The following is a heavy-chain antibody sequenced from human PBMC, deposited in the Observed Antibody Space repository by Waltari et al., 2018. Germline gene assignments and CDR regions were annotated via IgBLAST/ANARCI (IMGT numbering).Heavy chain of an antibody. CDR1: GFPFSTFW. D-gene: IGHD1-7*01. V-gene: IGHV3-7*01. Sequence: EVQLVESGGGLVQPGGSLRLSCAASGFPFSTFWMHWVRRAPGKGLEWVANIKQDGSVKYYVDSVKGRFTISRDNAKNSLYLQMNSLRAEDTAVYYCTRGGNSLCDYWGQGTLVTVSS. CDR2: IKQDGSVK. J-gene: IGHJ4*02. CDR3: TRGGNSLCDY.